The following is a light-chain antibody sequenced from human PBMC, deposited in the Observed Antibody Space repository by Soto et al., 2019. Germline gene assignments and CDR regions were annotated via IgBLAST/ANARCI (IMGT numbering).Light chain of an antibody. CDR3: SSYAGSNNFDV. Sequence: QSVLTQPPSASGSPGQSVTISCTGTSSDVGGYNYVSWYQQHPGKAPKLMISDVSKRPSGVPDRFSGSKSGNTASLTVSGLQAEDEADYYCSSYAGSNNFDVFGTGTKVPVL. CDR2: DVS. V-gene: IGLV2-8*01. CDR1: SSDVGGYNY. J-gene: IGLJ1*01.